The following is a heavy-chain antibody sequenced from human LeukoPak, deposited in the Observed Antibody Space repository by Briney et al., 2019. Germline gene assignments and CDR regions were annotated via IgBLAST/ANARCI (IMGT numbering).Heavy chain of an antibody. Sequence: PGGSLRLSCAASGFTFSSYGMHRVRQAPGKGLEWVADISYDGSNKYYADSVKGRFTISRDNSKNTLYLQMNSLRAEDTAVYYCAKGYYDSSGFDYWGQGTLVTVSS. CDR2: ISYDGSNK. V-gene: IGHV3-30*18. CDR1: GFTFSSYG. J-gene: IGHJ4*02. D-gene: IGHD3-22*01. CDR3: AKGYYDSSGFDY.